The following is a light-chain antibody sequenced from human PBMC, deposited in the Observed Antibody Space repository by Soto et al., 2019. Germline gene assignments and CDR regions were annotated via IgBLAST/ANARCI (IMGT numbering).Light chain of an antibody. J-gene: IGKJ4*01. CDR1: QSVSSSY. V-gene: IGKV3-20*01. Sequence: EIVLTQSPGTLSLSPGERATLSCRASQSVSSSYLAWYQQKPGQAPRLLIYGASSRATGIPDRFSGSGSGTHFTLTISRLEPEDFAVYYCHQYDSSPLTFGGGTKVESK. CDR2: GAS. CDR3: HQYDSSPLT.